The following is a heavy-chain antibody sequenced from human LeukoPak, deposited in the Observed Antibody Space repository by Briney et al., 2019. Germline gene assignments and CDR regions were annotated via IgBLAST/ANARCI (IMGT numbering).Heavy chain of an antibody. CDR2: MYYSGNT. CDR3: ARHPPHGSRSWGAYYFDY. J-gene: IGHJ4*02. D-gene: IGHD3-10*01. CDR1: GGSFSGYY. Sequence: SETLSLTCAVYGGSFSGYYWSWIRQPPGKGLEWIGSMYYSGNTYYNPSLKSRVTISVDTSKNQFSLKLTSVTAADTAVYYCARHPPHGSRSWGAYYFDYWGQGKLVTFSS. V-gene: IGHV4-34*01.